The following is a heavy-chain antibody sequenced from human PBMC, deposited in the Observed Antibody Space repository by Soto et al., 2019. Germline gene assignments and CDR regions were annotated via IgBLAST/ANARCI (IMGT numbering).Heavy chain of an antibody. D-gene: IGHD3-16*02. CDR2: ISAYNGNT. V-gene: IGHV1-18*01. Sequence: QVQLVQSGAEVKKPGASVKVSCKASGYTFTSYGISWVRQAPGQGLEWMGWISAYNGNTNYAQKLQGRVTMNTDTSTSTAYMELGSLRSDDTAVYYCARGRGMITFGGVIAYVDYWGQGTLVTVSS. CDR1: GYTFTSYG. J-gene: IGHJ4*02. CDR3: ARGRGMITFGGVIAYVDY.